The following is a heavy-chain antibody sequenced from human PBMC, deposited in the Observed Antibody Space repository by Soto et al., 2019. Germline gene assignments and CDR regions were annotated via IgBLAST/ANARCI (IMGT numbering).Heavy chain of an antibody. V-gene: IGHV4-39*01. CDR2: IYYSGGT. J-gene: IGHJ3*02. CDR1: GGSITSSSYY. CDR3: ARNDHEFLGAGRNYYDSSRPYAVDI. Sequence: SETLALTCTVSGGSITSSSYYWGWIRQPPGKELEWIGSIYYSGGTFYTPPRTRRVRRAVATSKNQFPLKRSSVTAADTAGYYCARNDHEFLGAGRNYYDSSRPYAVDICGQGTMVT. D-gene: IGHD3-22*01.